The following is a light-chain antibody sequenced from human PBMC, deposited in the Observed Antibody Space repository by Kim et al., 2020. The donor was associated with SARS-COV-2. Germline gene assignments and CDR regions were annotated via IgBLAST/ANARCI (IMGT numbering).Light chain of an antibody. CDR1: QSVSSSY. J-gene: IGKJ4*01. V-gene: IGKV3-20*01. CDR2: GAS. CDR3: QQHGSSPPLT. Sequence: EIVLTQSPGTLSLSPGERATLSCRASQSVSSSYIAWYQQNPGQAHRLLIYGASSRATGIPDRFSGSGSGTDFTLTISRLEPEDLAVYYCQQHGSSPPLTFGGGTKLEI.